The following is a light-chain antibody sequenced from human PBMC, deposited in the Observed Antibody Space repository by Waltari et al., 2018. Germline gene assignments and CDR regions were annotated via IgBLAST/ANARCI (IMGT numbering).Light chain of an antibody. CDR3: QQYHDLLT. J-gene: IGKJ4*01. V-gene: IGKV1-33*01. Sequence: DIHVTQSPSSLSAAVGDRATITCQASQDIRNHLNWYQHKPGKAPNLLIYDAFKLQKGVSSRFSGSGSGTHFTFTTSSLQPEDIGTYYCQQYHDLLTFGGGTKVEIK. CDR1: QDIRNH. CDR2: DAF.